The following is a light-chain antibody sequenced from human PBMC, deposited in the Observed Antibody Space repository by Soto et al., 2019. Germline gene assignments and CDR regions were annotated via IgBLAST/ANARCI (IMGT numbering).Light chain of an antibody. J-gene: IGKJ4*01. V-gene: IGKV3-15*01. CDR2: DAS. CDR1: QSVSRN. Sequence: EIVMTQSPATLSVSPGERATLSCRARQSVSRNLAWYQQTPGQAPRLLIYDASTRTTGDPARFSGSGSSTDCALAISILQSEDSAVYYCQQFNDWPLTFGGGTKVQIK. CDR3: QQFNDWPLT.